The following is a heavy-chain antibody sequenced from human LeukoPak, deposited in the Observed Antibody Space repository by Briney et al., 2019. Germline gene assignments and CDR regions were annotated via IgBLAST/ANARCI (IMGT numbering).Heavy chain of an antibody. V-gene: IGHV3-30*02. Sequence: GGSLRLSCAASRFTFRSYGMHWVRQAPGKGLEWVAFIRYDGSNKYYADSVKGRFTISRDISKNTVYLQMNSLRVEDTAVYYCAKDFNWAFDYWGQGTLVTVSS. CDR2: IRYDGSNK. CDR1: RFTFRSYG. D-gene: IGHD1-1*01. CDR3: AKDFNWAFDY. J-gene: IGHJ4*02.